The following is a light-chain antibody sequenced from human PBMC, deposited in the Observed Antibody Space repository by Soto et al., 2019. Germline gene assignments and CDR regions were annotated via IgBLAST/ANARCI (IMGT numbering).Light chain of an antibody. V-gene: IGKV1-5*01. Sequence: DIQMTQSPSTLSASVGDRVTITCRASQSVSTWLAWYQQKPGKAPKLLISDAPNLKRGVPSWFSGSGSGTEFTLTISSLQPDDFATYYCQQSYSTPYTFGQGTKLEIK. CDR1: QSVSTW. CDR2: DAP. J-gene: IGKJ2*01. CDR3: QQSYSTPYT.